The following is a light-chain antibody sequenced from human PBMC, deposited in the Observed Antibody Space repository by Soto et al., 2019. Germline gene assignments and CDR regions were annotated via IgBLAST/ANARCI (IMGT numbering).Light chain of an antibody. Sequence: ETVLTQSPGTLSLSPGERATLSCRASQSVSSNYLAWYQHIPGQAPRLLIYGASTRANGIPDRFSGSGSGTDFTLTISRLEREDFAVYYCQRFDRSLPSWTFGQGTEVE. V-gene: IGKV3-20*01. J-gene: IGKJ1*01. CDR2: GAS. CDR3: QRFDRSLPSWT. CDR1: QSVSSNY.